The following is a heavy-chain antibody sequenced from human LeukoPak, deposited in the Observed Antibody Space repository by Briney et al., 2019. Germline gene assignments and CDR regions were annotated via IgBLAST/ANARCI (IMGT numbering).Heavy chain of an antibody. CDR1: GFTFSSHS. V-gene: IGHV3-21*01. Sequence: GGSLRLSCVVSGFTFSSHSMNWVRQAPGKGLEWVSYISSSSSYIYYADSVKGRFTIPRDNAKNSLYLQMNRLRPEDTAVYYCATPPHNARGQQAMVWGQGTLVTVSS. CDR3: ATPPHNARGQQAMV. J-gene: IGHJ4*02. D-gene: IGHD6-13*01. CDR2: ISSSSSYI.